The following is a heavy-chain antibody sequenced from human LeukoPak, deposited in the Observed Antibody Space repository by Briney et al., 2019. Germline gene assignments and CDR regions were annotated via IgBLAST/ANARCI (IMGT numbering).Heavy chain of an antibody. Sequence: LVKPSETLSLTCTVSGGSISGYYWTWIRQPAGKGLEWIGRIYTSGSTNYNTSLKSRVTISIDTSKNQFSLQLSSVTAADTAVYYCARGRIAATVDYFDYWGQGTLVTVFS. CDR3: ARGRIAATVDYFDY. CDR1: GGSISGYY. D-gene: IGHD6-13*01. J-gene: IGHJ4*02. V-gene: IGHV4-4*07. CDR2: IYTSGST.